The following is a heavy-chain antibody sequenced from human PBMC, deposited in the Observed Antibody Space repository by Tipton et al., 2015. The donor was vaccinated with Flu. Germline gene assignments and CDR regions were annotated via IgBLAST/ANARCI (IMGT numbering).Heavy chain of an antibody. D-gene: IGHD3-3*01. CDR2: ITWNSGNI. CDR1: GFSFDDHA. CDR3: AKAPIDYDFWSGSYFFEH. Sequence: QLVQSGGGLVQPGRSLRLSCAASGFSFDDHAMHWVRQAPGKGLEWVSGITWNSGNIGYADSVRGRFTISRDNAKNSVYLQMNSLRAEDTALYYCAKAPIDYDFWSGSYFFEHWGQGTLVTVSP. V-gene: IGHV3-9*01. J-gene: IGHJ4*02.